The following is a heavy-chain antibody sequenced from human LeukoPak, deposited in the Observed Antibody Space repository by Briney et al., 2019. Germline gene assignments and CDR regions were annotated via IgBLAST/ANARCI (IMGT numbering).Heavy chain of an antibody. CDR3: AKLWFGELFAY. J-gene: IGHJ4*02. D-gene: IGHD3-10*01. V-gene: IGHV3-21*01. CDR1: GFTFSSYS. Sequence: GGSLRLSCAASGFTFSSYSLNWVRQAPGKGLEWVSSISSSSSYIYYADSVKGRFTISRDNAKNSLYLQMNNLRVEDTAVYYCAKLWFGELFAYWGQGTLVTVSS. CDR2: ISSSSSYI.